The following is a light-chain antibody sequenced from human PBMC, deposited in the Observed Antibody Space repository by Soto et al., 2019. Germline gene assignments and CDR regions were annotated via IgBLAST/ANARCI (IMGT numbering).Light chain of an antibody. CDR1: SSNIGSNT. Sequence: QSVLTQPPSASGPPGQRVTISCSGSSSNIGSNTVNWYQQLPGTAPKLLIYSNNQRPSGVPDRFSGSKSGTSASLAISGLQSEDEADYYCAAWDDSLKGAVFGGGTQLTVL. V-gene: IGLV1-44*01. CDR2: SNN. J-gene: IGLJ7*01. CDR3: AAWDDSLKGAV.